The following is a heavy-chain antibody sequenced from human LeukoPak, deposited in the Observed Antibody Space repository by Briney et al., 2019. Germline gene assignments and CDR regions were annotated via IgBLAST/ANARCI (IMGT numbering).Heavy chain of an antibody. J-gene: IGHJ3*02. Sequence: GGSLRLSCAASGFTFSSYWMSWVRQAPGKGLDWVSVIFSGGGRNYADSVKGRFTISRDNSKNTLYLQMNSLRAEDTAVYYCAGYYDTSGSHAFDIWGQGTMVTVSS. D-gene: IGHD3-22*01. CDR3: AGYYDTSGSHAFDI. CDR2: IFSGGGR. CDR1: GFTFSSYW. V-gene: IGHV3-53*01.